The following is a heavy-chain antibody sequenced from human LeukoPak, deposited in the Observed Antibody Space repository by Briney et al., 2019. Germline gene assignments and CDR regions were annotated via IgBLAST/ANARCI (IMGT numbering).Heavy chain of an antibody. CDR1: GFTFNSYE. Sequence: GGPLRLSCSASGFTFNSYEMNWVRQAPGKRLEGVSCISTSGSAIYYADSVKGRFTISRDNAKNTLYLQMNSVRAEDTAAYYCARNHDWARAFDFWGQGTMVTVSS. V-gene: IGHV3-48*03. J-gene: IGHJ3*01. D-gene: IGHD3-9*01. CDR3: ARNHDWARAFDF. CDR2: ISTSGSAI.